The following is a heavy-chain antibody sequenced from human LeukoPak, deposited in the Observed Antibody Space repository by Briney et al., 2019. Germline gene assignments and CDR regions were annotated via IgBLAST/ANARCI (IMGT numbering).Heavy chain of an antibody. CDR3: ATFAGEPQAPFDY. J-gene: IGHJ4*02. Sequence: AVQVSCKACGGTFSSYSISWVRQAPGQGLEWMGGVIPIFWTATSAQKCQGRVTITADNSTSTAYMELSSLRSDDTSVYYCATFAGEPQAPFDYWGQGTLVTVSS. CDR1: GGTFSSYS. D-gene: IGHD1-26*01. V-gene: IGHV1-69*06. CDR2: VIPIFWTA.